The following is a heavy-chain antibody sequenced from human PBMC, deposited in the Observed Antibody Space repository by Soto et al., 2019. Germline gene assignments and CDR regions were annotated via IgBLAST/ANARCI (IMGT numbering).Heavy chain of an antibody. J-gene: IGHJ4*02. CDR3: AGRHSATWLFDY. Sequence: SETLSLTCAVSGGSISSSNWWSWVRQPPGKGLEWIGEIYHSGSTNYNPSLKSRVTLSVDATQNQFSLRLTSVTAADTAVYYCAGRHSATWLFDYWGLGTLVTVSS. D-gene: IGHD3-9*01. CDR2: IYHSGST. V-gene: IGHV4-4*02. CDR1: GGSISSSNW.